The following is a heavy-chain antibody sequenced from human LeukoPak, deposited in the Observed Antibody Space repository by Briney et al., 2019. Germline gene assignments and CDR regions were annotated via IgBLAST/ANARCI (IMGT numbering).Heavy chain of an antibody. CDR1: GFTVSSYA. CDR2: IGGGGAL. D-gene: IGHD3-16*01. V-gene: IGHV3-23*01. CDR3: ARRRYDWGGDFAN. J-gene: IGHJ4*02. Sequence: GGSLRLSCAASGFTVSSYAMGWVRQAPGKGLEWVSAIGGGGALYYADSVKGRFSISRDISKNTLLLQMNSLRAEDTAVYYCARRRYDWGGDFANWGQGTLVTVSS.